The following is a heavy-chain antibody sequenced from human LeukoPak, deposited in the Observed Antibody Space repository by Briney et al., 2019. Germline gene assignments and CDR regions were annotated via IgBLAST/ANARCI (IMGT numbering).Heavy chain of an antibody. D-gene: IGHD3-22*01. CDR2: ISGSGSPI. Sequence: PGRSLRLSCAASGFTFSSYAMNWVRQAPGKGLEWVSYISGSGSPIYYADSVKGRFTISRDNAKNSLYLQMNSLRDEDTAVYYCARILPHISGYYFGAFDIWGQGTMVTVSS. CDR3: ARILPHISGYYFGAFDI. CDR1: GFTFSSYA. V-gene: IGHV3-48*02. J-gene: IGHJ3*02.